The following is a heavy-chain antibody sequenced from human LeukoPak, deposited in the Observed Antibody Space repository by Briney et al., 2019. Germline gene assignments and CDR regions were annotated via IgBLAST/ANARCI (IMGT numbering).Heavy chain of an antibody. CDR3: ARDYSGYAPFFDY. CDR1: GFTFSNYW. J-gene: IGHJ4*02. CDR2: IKQDGSEK. D-gene: IGHD5-12*01. V-gene: IGHV3-7*01. Sequence: GGSLRLSCVASGFTFSNYWLTWVRQAPGKGLEWVANIKQDGSEKYYVDSVKGRFTISRDNAKNSLYLQMNSLRAEDTAAYYCARDYSGYAPFFDYWGQGTLVTVSS.